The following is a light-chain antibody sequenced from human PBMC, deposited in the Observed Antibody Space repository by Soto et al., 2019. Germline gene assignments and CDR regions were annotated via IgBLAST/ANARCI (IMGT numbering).Light chain of an antibody. CDR2: DVS. CDR3: CSYAGGYTPNYV. Sequence: QSALTQPRSVSGSPGQSVTISCTGTSSDVGGYNYVSWYQQHPGKAPKLMIYDVSKRPSGVPDRFSGSKSGNTASLTISGLQAEDEADYYCCSYAGGYTPNYVFGTGTKLTVL. J-gene: IGLJ1*01. V-gene: IGLV2-11*01. CDR1: SSDVGGYNY.